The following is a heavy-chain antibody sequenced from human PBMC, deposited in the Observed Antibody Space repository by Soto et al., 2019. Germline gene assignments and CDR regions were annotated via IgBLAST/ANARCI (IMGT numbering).Heavy chain of an antibody. CDR3: AKRHTTVATPANYFDY. D-gene: IGHD1-1*01. J-gene: IGHJ4*02. V-gene: IGHV3-23*01. CDR2: ITSGGTT. CDR1: GFTFSSYT. Sequence: EVQLLESGGDLVQPGGSLRLSCAASGFTFSSYTMNWVRQAPGKGLDWVSTITSGGTTYYADSVKGRFTISRDDSKNTLYLQMNSLRAEDTALYYCAKRHTTVATPANYFDYWGQGTLVTVSS.